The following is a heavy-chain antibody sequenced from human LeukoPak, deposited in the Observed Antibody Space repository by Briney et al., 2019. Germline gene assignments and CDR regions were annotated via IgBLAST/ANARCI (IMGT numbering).Heavy chain of an antibody. V-gene: IGHV4-39*01. J-gene: IGHJ5*02. CDR2: IYYRGTT. CDR1: GGSISSSSFF. Sequence: SETLSLTCTVSGGSISSSSFFWGWIRQPPGKGLEWIGSIYYRGTTYYNPSLKSRVTISVDTSKTQFSLTLNSLTAADTAVYYCARIDYSGRAFNWFDPWGQGTRVTVAS. CDR3: ARIDYSGRAFNWFDP. D-gene: IGHD4-11*01.